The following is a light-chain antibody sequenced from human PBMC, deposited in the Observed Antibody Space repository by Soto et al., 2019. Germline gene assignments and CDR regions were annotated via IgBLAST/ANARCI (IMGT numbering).Light chain of an antibody. V-gene: IGKV2-28*01. J-gene: IGKJ1*01. CDR1: QSLLHSNGYNY. CDR2: LGS. Sequence: DIVMTQSPLSLPVTPGEPASISCRSSQSLLHSNGYNYLDWYLQKSGQSPQLXIYLGSTRASGVPDRFNGSGSGTDFTLKIRRVEAEDVGVYYCMQPLHTPWTFGQGTKVDIK. CDR3: MQPLHTPWT.